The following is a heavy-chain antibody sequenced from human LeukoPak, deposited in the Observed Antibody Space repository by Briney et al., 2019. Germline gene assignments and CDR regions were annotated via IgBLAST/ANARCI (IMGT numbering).Heavy chain of an antibody. D-gene: IGHD1-1*01. V-gene: IGHV3-30-3*01. CDR2: ISYDGSNK. CDR1: GFTFSSYA. J-gene: IGHJ5*02. Sequence: GGSLRLSCAASGFTFSSYAMHWVRQAPGKGLEWVAVISYDGSNKYYADSVKGRFTISRDNSKNTRYLQMNSLRAEDTAVYYCARDLRNWNDDRAWFDPWGQGTLVTVSS. CDR3: ARDLRNWNDDRAWFDP.